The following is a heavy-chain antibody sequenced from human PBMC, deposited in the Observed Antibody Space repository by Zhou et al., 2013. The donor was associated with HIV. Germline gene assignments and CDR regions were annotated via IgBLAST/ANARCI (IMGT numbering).Heavy chain of an antibody. Sequence: QVQLVQSGAEVKKPGSSVKVSCKASGYNFNSYGITWVRQAPGQGLEWMGGIIPVFGTTNYAQKFQGRLTITADESTSTAYMELSSLRSEDTAVYYCARDLSSNDAFDIWGQGTMVTVSS. CDR1: GYNFNSYG. V-gene: IGHV1-69*12. J-gene: IGHJ3*02. D-gene: IGHD6-13*01. CDR2: IIPVFGTT. CDR3: ARDLSSNDAFDI.